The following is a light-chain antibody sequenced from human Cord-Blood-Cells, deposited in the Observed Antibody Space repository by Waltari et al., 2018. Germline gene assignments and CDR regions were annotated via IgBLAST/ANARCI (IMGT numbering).Light chain of an antibody. CDR3: MQGIHLPLT. CDR1: QSLVTSDVKTY. Sequence: DIVMTQTLLSLSVTPGQPASISCKSRQSLVTSDVKTYLYWYLQKPGQSPQLLIYEVSSLFSGVPDRFSGSGSGTDFTLKISRVEAEDVGVYYCMQGIHLPLTFGPGTKVDIK. V-gene: IGKV2-29*02. J-gene: IGKJ3*01. CDR2: EVS.